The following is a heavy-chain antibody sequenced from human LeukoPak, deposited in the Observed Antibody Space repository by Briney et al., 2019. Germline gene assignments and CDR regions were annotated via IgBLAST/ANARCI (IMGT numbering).Heavy chain of an antibody. CDR3: ARVRDGYNRHEY. V-gene: IGHV1-2*02. CDR2: INPNSGGT. CDR1: GYTFTGYY. J-gene: IGHJ4*02. D-gene: IGHD5-24*01. Sequence: ASVKVSCKASGYTFTGYYMHWVRQAPGQGLEWMGWINPNSGGTNYAQKFQGRVTMTRDTSISTAYMELSRLRSDDTAVYYCARVRDGYNRHEYWGQGTLVTVSS.